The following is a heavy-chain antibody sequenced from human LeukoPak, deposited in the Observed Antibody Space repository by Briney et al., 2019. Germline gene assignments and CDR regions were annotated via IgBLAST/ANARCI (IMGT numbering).Heavy chain of an antibody. CDR3: ARDHRGSGSRYYYYYMDV. CDR2: INSDGSST. J-gene: IGHJ6*03. D-gene: IGHD3-10*01. CDR1: GFTFSSYW. V-gene: IGHV3-74*01. Sequence: GGSLRLPCAASGFTFSSYWVHWVRQAPGKGLVWVSRINSDGSSTSYADSVKGRFTISRDNAENTLYLQMNSLRAEDTAVYYCARDHRGSGSRYYYYYMDVWGKGTTVTISS.